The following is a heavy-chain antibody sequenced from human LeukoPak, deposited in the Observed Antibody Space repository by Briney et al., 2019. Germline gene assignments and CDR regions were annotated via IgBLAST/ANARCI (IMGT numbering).Heavy chain of an antibody. Sequence: ASVEVSCKASGYTFTGSYMHWVRQAPGQGLEWMGWINPNSGGTKYALKFQGRVTMTRDTSINTAYMELTRLRSDDTAVYYCARGDGSSWTNFDFWGQGTLVTVSS. CDR1: GYTFTGSY. D-gene: IGHD6-13*01. CDR2: INPNSGGT. V-gene: IGHV1-2*02. CDR3: ARGDGSSWTNFDF. J-gene: IGHJ4*02.